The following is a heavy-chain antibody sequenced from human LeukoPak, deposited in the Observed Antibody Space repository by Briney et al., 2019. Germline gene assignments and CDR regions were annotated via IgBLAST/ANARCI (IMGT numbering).Heavy chain of an antibody. D-gene: IGHD2-2*02. Sequence: PGGSLRLSCAASGFTVSSNYMSWVRQAPGKGLEWVSVIYSGGSTYYADSVKGRFTISRDNSKNTLYLQMNSLRAEDTAVYYCAREKIQGDCSSTSCYTRWFDPWGQGTLVTVSS. CDR3: AREKIQGDCSSTSCYTRWFDP. V-gene: IGHV3-53*01. J-gene: IGHJ5*02. CDR2: IYSGGST. CDR1: GFTVSSNY.